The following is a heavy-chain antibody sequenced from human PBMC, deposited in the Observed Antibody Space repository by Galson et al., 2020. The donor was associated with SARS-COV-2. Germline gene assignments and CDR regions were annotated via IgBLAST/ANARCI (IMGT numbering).Heavy chain of an antibody. CDR3: AKEGYGDPYFDY. V-gene: IGHV3-30*18. D-gene: IGHD4-17*01. J-gene: IGHJ4*02. CDR1: GFTFSSYG. CDR2: ISYDGSNK. Sequence: GGSLRLSCAASGFTFSSYGMHWVRQAPGKGLEWVAVISYDGSNKYYADSVKGRFTISRDNSKNTLYLQMNSLRAEDTAVYYCAKEGYGDPYFDYWGQGTLVTVSS.